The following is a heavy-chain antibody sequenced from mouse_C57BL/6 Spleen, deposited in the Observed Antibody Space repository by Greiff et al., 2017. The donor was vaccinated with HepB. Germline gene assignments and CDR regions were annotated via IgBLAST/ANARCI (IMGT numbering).Heavy chain of an antibody. V-gene: IGHV1-74*01. J-gene: IGHJ3*01. Sequence: VQLQQPGAELVKPGASVKVSCKASGYTFTSYWMHWVKQRPGQGLEWIGRIHPSDSDTNYNQKFKGKATLTVDKSSSTAYMQLSSLTSEDSAVYYCAMGDGDVRFAYWGQGTLVTVSA. CDR2: IHPSDSDT. CDR1: GYTFTSYW. D-gene: IGHD3-3*01. CDR3: AMGDGDVRFAY.